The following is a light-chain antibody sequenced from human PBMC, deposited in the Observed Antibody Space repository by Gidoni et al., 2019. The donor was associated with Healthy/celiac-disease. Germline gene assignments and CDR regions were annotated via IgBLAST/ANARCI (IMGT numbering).Light chain of an antibody. V-gene: IGKV3-20*01. J-gene: IGKJ4*01. Sequence: EIVLTQSPGTLSLSPGDRATLSCRASQSVSSSYLAWYQQKPGQAPRHLIYGASSMATGIPDRFSGSGSGTDFTLTISRLEPEDFAVYYCQQYGSSPLTFGGGTKVEIK. CDR3: QQYGSSPLT. CDR1: QSVSSSY. CDR2: GAS.